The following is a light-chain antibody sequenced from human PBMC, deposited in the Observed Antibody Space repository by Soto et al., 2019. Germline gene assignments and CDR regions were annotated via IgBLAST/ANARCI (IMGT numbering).Light chain of an antibody. J-gene: IGKJ5*01. V-gene: IGKV3-15*01. CDR2: GAS. CDR3: HLYNNWPRT. CDR1: QSVRNN. Sequence: IEMTQSPATLTVSPGERATLSCRASQSVRNNLAWYQQKPGQAPSLLIYGASTRATGIPARFSGSGSGSEFTLTNSSLQSEDVIVDVWHLYNNWPRTFCHGTRLEIK.